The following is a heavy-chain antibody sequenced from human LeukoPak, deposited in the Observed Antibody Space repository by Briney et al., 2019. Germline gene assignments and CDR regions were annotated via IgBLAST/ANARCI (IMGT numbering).Heavy chain of an antibody. CDR3: ARVREDQLLYWDAFDI. V-gene: IGHV1-69*13. CDR1: GGTFSSYA. D-gene: IGHD2-2*02. J-gene: IGHJ3*02. Sequence: ASVKVSCKASGGTFSSYAISWVRQAPGQGLEWMGGIIPIFGTANYAQKFQGRVTITADESTSTAYMELSSLRSEDTAVYYCARVREDQLLYWDAFDIWGQGTMVTVSS. CDR2: IIPIFGTA.